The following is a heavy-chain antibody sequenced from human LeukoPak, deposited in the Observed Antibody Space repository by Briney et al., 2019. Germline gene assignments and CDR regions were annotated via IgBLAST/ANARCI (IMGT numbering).Heavy chain of an antibody. D-gene: IGHD2-21*02. CDR1: GFTFSSYW. Sequence: GGSLRLSCAASGFTFSSYWMHWVRQAPGMGLMWVSRIYSDGSSTSYADSVKGRFTISRDNSKSTLYLQMNSLRAEDTAVYYCANGGDCYFSWGQGTLVTVSS. CDR3: ANGGDCYFS. CDR2: IYSDGSST. V-gene: IGHV3-74*01. J-gene: IGHJ5*02.